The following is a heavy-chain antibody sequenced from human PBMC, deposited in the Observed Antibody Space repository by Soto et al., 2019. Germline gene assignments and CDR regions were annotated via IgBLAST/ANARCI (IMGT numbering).Heavy chain of an antibody. D-gene: IGHD2-2*01. CDR2: IIPIFGTA. J-gene: IGHJ4*02. CDR3: ARGEEDIVVVPAAMFGFDY. Sequence: GASVKVSCKASGCTFSSYAISWVRQAPGQGLEWMGGIIPIFGTANYAQKFQGRVTITADESTSTAYMELSSLRSEDTAVYYCARGEEDIVVVPAAMFGFDYWGQGTLVTVSS. CDR1: GCTFSSYA. V-gene: IGHV1-69*13.